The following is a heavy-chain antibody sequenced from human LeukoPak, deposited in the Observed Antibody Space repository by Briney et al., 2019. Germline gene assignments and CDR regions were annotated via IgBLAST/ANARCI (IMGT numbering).Heavy chain of an antibody. CDR2: IYTSGST. Sequence: PSQTLSLSNTLGSRSISSYWWRWIRQPAGGRLEWIGRIYTSGSTNYNPSLKSRVTMSVDTSKNQFSLKLSSVTAADTAVYYCAREAGELLDYWGQGTLVTVSS. CDR1: SRSISSYW. V-gene: IGHV4-4*07. CDR3: AREAGELLDY. J-gene: IGHJ4*02. D-gene: IGHD1-26*01.